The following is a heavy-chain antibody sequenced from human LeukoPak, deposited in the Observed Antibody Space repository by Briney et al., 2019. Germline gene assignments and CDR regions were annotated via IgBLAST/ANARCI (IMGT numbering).Heavy chain of an antibody. J-gene: IGHJ4*02. D-gene: IGHD3-10*01. CDR2: ISSSSSYI. V-gene: IGHV3-21*01. CDR3: AHFLTYYYGSGSHGDY. CDR1: GFTFSSYS. Sequence: GGSLRLSCAASGFTFSSYSMTWVRQAPGKGLEWVSSISSSSSYIYYADSVKGRFTISRDNAKNSLYLQMNSLRAEDTAVYYCAHFLTYYYGSGSHGDYWGQGTLVTVSS.